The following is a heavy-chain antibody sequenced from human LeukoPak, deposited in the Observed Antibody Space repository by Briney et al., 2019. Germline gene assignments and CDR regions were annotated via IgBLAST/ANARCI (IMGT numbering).Heavy chain of an antibody. CDR2: LSCSGGRT. D-gene: IGHD2-2*01. Sequence: GGSLRLSCGASGHTFCIYVMSWVRQAPGKELEWVSTLSCSGGRTYYADSVKGRFTISRDNPKHPLYVQMNSLRAEDTAGYSCAKERSTSRPVARGVNDAFDISGQGTMFTVSS. V-gene: IGHV3-23*01. CDR1: GHTFCIYV. CDR3: AKERSTSRPVARGVNDAFDI. J-gene: IGHJ3*02.